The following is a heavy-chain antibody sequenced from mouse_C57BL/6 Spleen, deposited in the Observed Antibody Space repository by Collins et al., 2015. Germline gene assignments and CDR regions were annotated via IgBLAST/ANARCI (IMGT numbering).Heavy chain of an antibody. D-gene: IGHD3-1*01. CDR2: IYWDDDK. V-gene: IGHV8-12*01. J-gene: IGHJ3*01. Sequence: QVTLKESGPGILQPSQTLSLTCSFSGFSLSTSGMGVSWIRQPSGKGLEWLAHIYWDDDKRYNPSLKSRLTISKDTSRNQVFLKITSVDTADTATYYCARSSSGYRSWFAYWGQGTLVTVSA. CDR3: ARSSSGYRSWFAY. CDR1: GFSLSTSGMG.